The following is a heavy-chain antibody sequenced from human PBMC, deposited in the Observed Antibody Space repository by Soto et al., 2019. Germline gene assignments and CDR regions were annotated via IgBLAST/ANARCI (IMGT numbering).Heavy chain of an antibody. J-gene: IGHJ5*02. D-gene: IGHD5-12*01. CDR3: ATEDKGPPDYCVYNWFDP. CDR2: ISYAGSNK. Sequence: QVQLVESGGGVVQPGRSLRLSCAASGFTFSSIGMHWVRQAPGKGLEWVALISYAGSNKYYAASVKGRFTISRDNSKNTLYLQMNSLRAEDTAVYHCATEDKGPPDYCVYNWFDPCLQGTRVTVS. V-gene: IGHV3-30*03. CDR1: GFTFSSIG.